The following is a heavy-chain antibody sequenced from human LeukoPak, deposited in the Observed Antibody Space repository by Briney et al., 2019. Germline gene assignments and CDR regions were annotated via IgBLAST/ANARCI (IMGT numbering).Heavy chain of an antibody. Sequence: SETLSLTCTVSGGSISSTSYYWGWIRQSPGQGLEWIGSIHDSGTTYYNPSLKSRVTISLDTSMNQFSLTLRSMTAADTAMYYCARTFGAYGSYSFYYLDVWGKGTTVTVSS. CDR3: ARTFGAYGSYSFYYLDV. J-gene: IGHJ6*03. D-gene: IGHD4-17*01. CDR1: GGSISSTSYY. V-gene: IGHV4-39*07. CDR2: IHDSGTT.